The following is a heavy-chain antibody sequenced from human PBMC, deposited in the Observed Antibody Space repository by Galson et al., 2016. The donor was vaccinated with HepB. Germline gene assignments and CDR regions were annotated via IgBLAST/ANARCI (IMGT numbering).Heavy chain of an antibody. CDR3: ARLFGGYIDY. CDR1: GFTLSNYA. Sequence: SLRLSCAASGFTLSNYAMSWVRQAPGKGLEWVSDISGSGITTYYADSVKGRFTISRDNSTKTVYLQMSSLRAEDTAVYYCARLFGGYIDYWGQGTLVTVSS. D-gene: IGHD2-15*01. CDR2: ISGSGITT. V-gene: IGHV3-23*01. J-gene: IGHJ4*02.